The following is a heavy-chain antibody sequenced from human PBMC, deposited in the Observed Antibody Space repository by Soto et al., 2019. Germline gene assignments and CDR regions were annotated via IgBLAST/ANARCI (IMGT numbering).Heavy chain of an antibody. V-gene: IGHV3-64*01. CDR2: ISSNGGST. Sequence: EVQLVESGGGLVQPGGSLRLSCAASGFTFSSYAMHWVRQAPGKGLEYVSAISSNGGSTYYANSVKGRFTISRDHSKNPQYLQMGSLRAEDMAVYYCARVGTAGTRSFVFYIWGQRTMLDLSS. D-gene: IGHD2-8*02. CDR1: GFTFSSYA. CDR3: ARVGTAGTRSFVFYI. J-gene: IGHJ3*02.